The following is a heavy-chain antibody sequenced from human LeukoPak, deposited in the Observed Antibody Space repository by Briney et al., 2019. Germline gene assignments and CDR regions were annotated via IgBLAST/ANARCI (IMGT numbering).Heavy chain of an antibody. CDR1: GYSFTSYW. D-gene: IGHD6-13*01. CDR2: MYPGNSDT. V-gene: IGHV5-51*01. CDR3: ARQGTSAGSWYYSDY. J-gene: IGHJ4*02. Sequence: GESLKISCKGSGYSFTSYWIGWVRQMPGKGLEWVGIMYPGNSDTRYSPSFQGQVTISADKSISTAYLQWSSLKASDTAMYYCARQGTSAGSWYYSDYWGQGTLVTVSS.